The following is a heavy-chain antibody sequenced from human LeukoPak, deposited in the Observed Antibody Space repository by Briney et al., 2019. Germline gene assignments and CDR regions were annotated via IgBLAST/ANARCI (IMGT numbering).Heavy chain of an antibody. CDR2: IFPGDSDT. D-gene: IGHD3-3*01. J-gene: IGHJ4*02. V-gene: IGHV5-51*01. Sequence: GESLKISCKASGYSFATYWIVWVRQMPGKGLEWMGIIFPGDSDTRYSPSFQGQVTISADKSISTAYLQWSSLKASDTAMYYCAGGGYDFWSGYYPFEYWGQGTLVTVSS. CDR3: AGGGYDFWSGYYPFEY. CDR1: GYSFATYW.